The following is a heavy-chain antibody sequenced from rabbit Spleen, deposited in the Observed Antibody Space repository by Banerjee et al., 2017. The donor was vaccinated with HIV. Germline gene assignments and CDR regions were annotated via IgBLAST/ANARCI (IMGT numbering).Heavy chain of an antibody. D-gene: IGHD8-1*01. CDR3: ARDSGSSFSSYGMDL. Sequence: ESGGDLVKPGASLTLTCTASGVSFSSNHYMCWVRQAPGKGLEWIACIEGGSSAFSYFASWAKGRFTCSKTSSTTVTLQMTSLTAADTATYFCARDSGSSFSSYGMDLWGQGTLVTV. CDR1: GVSFSSNHY. CDR2: IEGGSSAFS. V-gene: IGHV1S40*01. J-gene: IGHJ6*01.